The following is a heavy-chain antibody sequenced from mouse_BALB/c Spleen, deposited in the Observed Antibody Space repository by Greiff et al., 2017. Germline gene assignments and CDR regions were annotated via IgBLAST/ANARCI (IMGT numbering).Heavy chain of an antibody. CDR2: INPNNGGT. J-gene: IGHJ4*01. D-gene: IGHD2-10*02. Sequence: VQLQQSGPELVKPGASVKIPCKASGYTFTDYNMDWVKQSHGKSLEWIGDINPNNGGTIYNQKFKDKATLTADKSSSTAYMQMSSLTSEDSAVYYCARRGYGNHGAMDYWGQGTSVTVSS. CDR1: GYTFTDYN. CDR3: ARRGYGNHGAMDY. V-gene: IGHV1-18*01.